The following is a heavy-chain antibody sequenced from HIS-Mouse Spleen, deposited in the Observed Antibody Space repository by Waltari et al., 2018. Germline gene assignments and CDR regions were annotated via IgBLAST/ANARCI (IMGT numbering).Heavy chain of an antibody. Sequence: PGKGLEWMGNIYPGDSDTRYSPSFQGQVTISADKSISTAYLQWSSLKASDTAMYYCARQQQMYDYVWGSYRKRGWFDPWGQGTLVTVSS. D-gene: IGHD3-16*02. CDR2: IYPGDSDT. CDR3: ARQQQMYDYVWGSYRKRGWFDP. V-gene: IGHV5-51*01. J-gene: IGHJ5*02.